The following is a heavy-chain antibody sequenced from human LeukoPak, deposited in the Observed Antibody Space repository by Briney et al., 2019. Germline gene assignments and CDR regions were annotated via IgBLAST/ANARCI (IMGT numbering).Heavy chain of an antibody. CDR3: AKSHGYSYGFDY. CDR1: GFTFSRYG. J-gene: IGHJ4*02. Sequence: SGGSLRLSCAASGFTFSRYGMHWVRQTPGKGLEWVAVISYDASNKYYADSVKGRLTISRDNSKNTLYLQMNSLRAEDTAVYYCAKSHGYSYGFDYWGQGTLVTVSS. CDR2: ISYDASNK. V-gene: IGHV3-30*18. D-gene: IGHD5-18*01.